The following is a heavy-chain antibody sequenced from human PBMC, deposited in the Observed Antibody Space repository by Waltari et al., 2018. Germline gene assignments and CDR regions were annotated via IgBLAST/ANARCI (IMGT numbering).Heavy chain of an antibody. Sequence: QVQLVESGGGVVQPGGSLRLACAASGFTFCIYGMHWARQAPGKGLEWVAFIRYDGSNKYYADSVKGRFTISRDNSKNTLYLQMNSLRAEDTAVYYCAKDRLNWYFDLWGRGTLVTVSS. CDR2: IRYDGSNK. J-gene: IGHJ2*01. CDR1: GFTFCIYG. CDR3: AKDRLNWYFDL. V-gene: IGHV3-30*02.